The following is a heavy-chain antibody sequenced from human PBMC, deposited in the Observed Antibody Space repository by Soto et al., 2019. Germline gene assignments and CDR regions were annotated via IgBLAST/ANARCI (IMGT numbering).Heavy chain of an antibody. CDR2: IYYSGST. Sequence: PSETLSLTCTVSGGSISNNYWSWIRQSPGKGLEWIAYIYYSGSTDYNPSLQSRVTISVDTPKNQFSLKLSSVTAADTAVYYCARSGYSGPFDYWGQGTLVTVSS. V-gene: IGHV4-59*08. D-gene: IGHD5-12*01. CDR1: GGSISNNY. CDR3: ARSGYSGPFDY. J-gene: IGHJ4*02.